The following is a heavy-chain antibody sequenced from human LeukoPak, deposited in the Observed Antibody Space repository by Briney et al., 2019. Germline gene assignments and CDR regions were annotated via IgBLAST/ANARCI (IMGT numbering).Heavy chain of an antibody. CDR1: GASITTGAHF. CDR3: ARGATYNERNGLFDP. J-gene: IGHJ5*02. CDR2: IHYRGST. D-gene: IGHD2-8*01. V-gene: IGHV4-31*03. Sequence: SETLSLTCTVSGASITTGAHFWVWLRQLPGQSLEFIGYIHYRGSTFYNPSLATRVTISLDTSADQFSLSLSSVTAADTAVYYCARGATYNERNGLFDPWGQGTLVTVSS.